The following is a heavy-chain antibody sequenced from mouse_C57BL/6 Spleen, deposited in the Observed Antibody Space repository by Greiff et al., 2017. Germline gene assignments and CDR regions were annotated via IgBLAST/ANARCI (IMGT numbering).Heavy chain of an antibody. D-gene: IGHD2-3*01. Sequence: VQLVESGPELVKPGASVKISCKASGYTFTDYYINWVKQRPGQGLEWIGWIFPGSGSTYYNEKFKGKATLTVDKSSSTAYMLLSSLTSEDSAVYFGARYPPDGDFYAMDYWGQGTSVTVSS. J-gene: IGHJ4*01. CDR1: GYTFTDYY. CDR3: ARYPPDGDFYAMDY. CDR2: IFPGSGST. V-gene: IGHV1-75*01.